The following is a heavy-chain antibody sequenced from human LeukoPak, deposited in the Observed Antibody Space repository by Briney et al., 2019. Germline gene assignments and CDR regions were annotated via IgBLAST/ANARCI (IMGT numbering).Heavy chain of an antibody. CDR2: ISSSSSTI. D-gene: IGHD4-17*01. Sequence: GGSLRLSCAASGFTFSSYSMNWVRQAPGKGLEWVSYISSSSSTIYYADSVKGRFTISRDNAKNSLYLQMNSLRAEDTAVYYCARLDHYGDYRDYYYGMDVWGQGTTVTVSS. J-gene: IGHJ6*02. CDR3: ARLDHYGDYRDYYYGMDV. V-gene: IGHV3-48*04. CDR1: GFTFSSYS.